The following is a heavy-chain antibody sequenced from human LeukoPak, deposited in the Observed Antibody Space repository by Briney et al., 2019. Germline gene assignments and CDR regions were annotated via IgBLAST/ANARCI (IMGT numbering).Heavy chain of an antibody. Sequence: PSETLSPTCTVSGGSISSSSYYWGWIRQPPGKGLEWIGSIYYSGSTYYNPSLKSRVTISVDTSKNQFSLKLSSVTAADTAVYYCARGYCSGGSCYLVVYYFDYWGQGTLVTVSS. V-gene: IGHV4-39*01. CDR2: IYYSGST. J-gene: IGHJ4*02. D-gene: IGHD2-15*01. CDR3: ARGYCSGGSCYLVVYYFDY. CDR1: GGSISSSSYY.